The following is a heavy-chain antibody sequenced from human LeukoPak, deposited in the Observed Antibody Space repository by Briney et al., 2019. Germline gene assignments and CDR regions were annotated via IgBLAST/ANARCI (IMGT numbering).Heavy chain of an antibody. Sequence: GGSLRLSCAASGFTFSSYSMNWVRQAPGKGLEWVSSISSSSSYIYYVDSVKGRFTISRDNAKNSLYLQMNSLRAEDTAVYYCARGRGFAGAPADYWGQGTLVTVSS. V-gene: IGHV3-21*01. D-gene: IGHD1-14*01. CDR3: ARGRGFAGAPADY. CDR2: ISSSSSYI. J-gene: IGHJ4*02. CDR1: GFTFSSYS.